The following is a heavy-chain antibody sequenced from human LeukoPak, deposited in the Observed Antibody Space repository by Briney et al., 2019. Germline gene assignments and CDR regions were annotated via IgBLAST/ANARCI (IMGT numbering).Heavy chain of an antibody. CDR1: GGSISSSNW. Sequence: SGTLSLTCAVSGGSISSSNWWSWVRQPPGKGLEWIGEIYHSGSTNYNPSLKSRVTISVDKSKNQFSLKLSSVTAADTAVYYCARDSGNYGDCLRDYYFDYWGQGTLVTVSS. CDR2: IYHSGST. V-gene: IGHV4-4*02. J-gene: IGHJ4*02. D-gene: IGHD4-17*01. CDR3: ARDSGNYGDCLRDYYFDY.